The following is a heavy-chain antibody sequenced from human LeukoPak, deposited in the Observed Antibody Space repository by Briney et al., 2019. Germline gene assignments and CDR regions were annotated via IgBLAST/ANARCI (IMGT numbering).Heavy chain of an antibody. CDR3: ARDGGGNFDY. Sequence: SETLSLTCAVYGGSFSGYYWSWIRQPPGKGLEWIGEINHSGSTNYNPSLKSGVTISVDTSKNQFSLKLSSVTAADTAVYYCARDGGGNFDYWGQGTLVTVSS. CDR1: GGSFSGYY. J-gene: IGHJ4*02. V-gene: IGHV4-34*01. D-gene: IGHD2-15*01. CDR2: INHSGST.